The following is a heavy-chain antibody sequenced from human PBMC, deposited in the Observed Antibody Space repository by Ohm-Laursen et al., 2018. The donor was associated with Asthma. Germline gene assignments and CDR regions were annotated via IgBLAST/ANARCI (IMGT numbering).Heavy chain of an antibody. Sequence: SDTLSLTWTVSGGSISSSSYYWGWIRQPPGKGLEWIGSIYYSGSTYYNPSLKSRVTISVDTSKNQFSLKLSSVTAADTAVYYCATNYYLGPVDFDIWGQGTMVTVSS. J-gene: IGHJ3*02. CDR3: ATNYYLGPVDFDI. CDR1: GGSISSSSYY. V-gene: IGHV4-39*01. D-gene: IGHD3-10*01. CDR2: IYYSGST.